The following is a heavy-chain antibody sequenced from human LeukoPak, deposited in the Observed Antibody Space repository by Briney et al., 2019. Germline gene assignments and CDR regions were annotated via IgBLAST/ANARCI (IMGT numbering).Heavy chain of an antibody. D-gene: IGHD3-10*01. CDR1: GFTFSSYW. V-gene: IGHV3-74*01. J-gene: IGHJ4*02. CDR3: ARVLVREWFGDTISDY. Sequence: GGSLRLSCAASGFTFSSYWMHWVRQAPGKGLVWVSRINSDGSSTSYADSVKGRFTISRDNAKNTLYLQMNSLRAEDTAVYYCARVLVREWFGDTISDYWGQGTLVTVSS. CDR2: INSDGSST.